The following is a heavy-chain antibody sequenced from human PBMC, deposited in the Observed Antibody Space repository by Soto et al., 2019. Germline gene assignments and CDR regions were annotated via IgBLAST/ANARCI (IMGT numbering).Heavy chain of an antibody. Sequence: ASVKVSCKASGGTFSSYAISWVRQAPGQGLEWMGGIIPIFGTANYAQKFQGRVTITADESTSTAYMELSSLRSEDTAVYYCARDPRSYYTDTAMAHYYYYGMDVWGQGTTVTVSS. CDR1: GGTFSSYA. J-gene: IGHJ6*02. D-gene: IGHD5-18*01. CDR2: IIPIFGTA. CDR3: ARDPRSYYTDTAMAHYYYYGMDV. V-gene: IGHV1-69*13.